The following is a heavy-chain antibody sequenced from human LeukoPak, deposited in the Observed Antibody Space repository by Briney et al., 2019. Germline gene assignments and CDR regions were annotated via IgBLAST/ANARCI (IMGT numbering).Heavy chain of an antibody. J-gene: IGHJ4*02. V-gene: IGHV3-30-3*01. CDR2: ISYDGSNK. CDR3: ARDLLGATEEYYFDY. CDR1: GFTFSSYA. Sequence: GGSLRLSCAASGFTFSSYAMHWVRQAPGKGLEWVAVISYDGSNKYYADSVKGRFTISRDNSKNTLYLQVNSLRAEDTAVYYCARDLLGATEEYYFDYWGQGTPVTVSS. D-gene: IGHD1-26*01.